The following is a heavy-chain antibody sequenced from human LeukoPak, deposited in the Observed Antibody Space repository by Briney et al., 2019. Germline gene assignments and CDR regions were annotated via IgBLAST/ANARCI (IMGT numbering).Heavy chain of an antibody. CDR1: GASISSYF. CDR3: ARDLNDSGYFDY. Sequence: SETLSLTCTVSGASISSYFWSWIRQPPGKGLEWIGYIYHSGTSNYNPSLNSRVTISVDTSRNQFSLKLSSVTAADTAVYYCARDLNDSGYFDYWGQGTPVTVSS. CDR2: IYHSGTS. D-gene: IGHD1-1*01. V-gene: IGHV4-59*01. J-gene: IGHJ4*02.